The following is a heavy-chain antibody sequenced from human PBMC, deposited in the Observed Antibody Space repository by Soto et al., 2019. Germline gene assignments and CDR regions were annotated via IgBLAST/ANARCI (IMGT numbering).Heavy chain of an antibody. D-gene: IGHD4-17*01. Sequence: EVQLVESGGGLVQPGRSLRLSCAASGFTFDDYAMHWVRQAPGKGLEWVSGISWNSGSIGYADSVKGRFTISRDNAKNSLYLQMNSLRAEDTALYYCAKGMDIPSDDYGIYYFDYWGQGTLVTVSS. CDR3: AKGMDIPSDDYGIYYFDY. CDR2: ISWNSGSI. CDR1: GFTFDDYA. J-gene: IGHJ4*02. V-gene: IGHV3-9*01.